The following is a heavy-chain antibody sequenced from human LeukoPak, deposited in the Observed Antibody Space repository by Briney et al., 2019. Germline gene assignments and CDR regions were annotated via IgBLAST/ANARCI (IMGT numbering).Heavy chain of an antibody. D-gene: IGHD2-15*01. CDR1: GFTFSSYA. CDR3: AKSVVVAAYYYFDY. Sequence: GGSLRLSCAPSGFTFSSYATSWVRQAPGKGLEWVSAISGSGGSTYYADSVKGRFTIPRDNSNNTLYLQMNSLRAEDTAVYYCAKSVVVAAYYYFDYWGQGTLVTVSS. CDR2: ISGSGGST. J-gene: IGHJ4*02. V-gene: IGHV3-23*01.